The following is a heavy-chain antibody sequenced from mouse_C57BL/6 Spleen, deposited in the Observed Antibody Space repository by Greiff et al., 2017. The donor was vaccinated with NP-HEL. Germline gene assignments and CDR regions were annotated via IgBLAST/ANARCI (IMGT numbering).Heavy chain of an antibody. V-gene: IGHV1-74*01. CDR1: GYTFTSYW. J-gene: IGHJ3*01. CDR3: AMGRGGSQFAY. CDR2: IHPSDSDT. D-gene: IGHD1-1*02. Sequence: VQLQQPGAELVKPGASVKVSCKASGYTFTSYWMHWVKQRPGQGLEWIGRIHPSDSDTNYNQKFKGKATLTVDKSSSTAYMQLSSLTSEDAAVYYCAMGRGGSQFAYWGQGTLVTVSA.